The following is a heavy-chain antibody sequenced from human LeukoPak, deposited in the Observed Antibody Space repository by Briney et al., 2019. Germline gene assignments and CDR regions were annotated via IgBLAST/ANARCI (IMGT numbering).Heavy chain of an antibody. D-gene: IGHD3-10*01. CDR3: ARGLRVLLWFGEENFDY. J-gene: IGHJ4*02. V-gene: IGHV3-48*02. CDR1: GFTFSSYA. Sequence: GGSLRLSCAASGFTFSSYAMSWVRQAPGKGLEWVSYISSSSSTIYYADSVKGRFTISRDNAKNSLYLQMNSLRDEDTAVYYCARGLRVLLWFGEENFDYWGQGTLVTVSS. CDR2: ISSSSSTI.